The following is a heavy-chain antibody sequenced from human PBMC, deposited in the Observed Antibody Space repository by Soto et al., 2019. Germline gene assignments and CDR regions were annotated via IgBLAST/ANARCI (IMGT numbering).Heavy chain of an antibody. CDR2: ISDSAATI. V-gene: IGHV3-11*01. J-gene: IGHJ4*02. D-gene: IGHD5-18*01. CDR3: AKSYNYGYFDY. CDR1: GFTCSDYS. Sequence: GGSLRLSCAASGFTCSDYSMSLIRQAPGKGLEWVSHISDSAATIYYADSVKGRFAISRDNDKNLLYLQMNSLRAEDTAVYYCAKSYNYGYFDYWGQGTLVTVSS.